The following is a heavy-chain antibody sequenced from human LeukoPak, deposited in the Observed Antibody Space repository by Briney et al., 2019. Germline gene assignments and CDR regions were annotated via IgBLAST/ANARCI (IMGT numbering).Heavy chain of an antibody. V-gene: IGHV3-30*04. J-gene: IGHJ6*02. CDR1: GSTFSSYA. Sequence: PGGSLRLSCAASGSTFSSYAMSWVRQAPGKGLEWVAVISYDGKDNYYADPVKGRFTISRDNSKNTLYLQMNSLRHEDTAVYYCAREKGGGTTLYRYHGMDVWGQGTTVAVSS. CDR2: ISYDGKDN. D-gene: IGHD1-7*01. CDR3: AREKGGGTTLYRYHGMDV.